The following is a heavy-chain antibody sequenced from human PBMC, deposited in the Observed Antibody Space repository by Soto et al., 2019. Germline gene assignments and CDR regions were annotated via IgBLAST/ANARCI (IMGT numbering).Heavy chain of an antibody. CDR2: INYDGSTT. D-gene: IGHD1-1*01. CDR1: GFIFSTYW. Sequence: GGSLRLSCAASGFIFSTYWMHWVRQAPGKGLMWVSRINYDGSTTNYADSVKGRFTISRDNAKNTLHLQMNSLRAEDTAVYYCTRASLFNWAAFDYWGQGTLVTVSS. J-gene: IGHJ4*02. V-gene: IGHV3-74*01. CDR3: TRASLFNWAAFDY.